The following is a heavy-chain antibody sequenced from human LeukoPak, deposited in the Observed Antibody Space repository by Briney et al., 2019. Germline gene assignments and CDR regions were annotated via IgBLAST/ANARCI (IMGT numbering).Heavy chain of an antibody. D-gene: IGHD1-26*01. CDR3: ARVLAGATYFDY. J-gene: IGHJ4*01. Sequence: GGSLRLSCAASGLTFSAYNMNWVRQAPGKGLEWLSYISSNGGTIYYADSVKGRFTISRDNAKNSLYLQMNSLRDEDTAVYYCARVLAGATYFDYWGQGTLVTVSS. CDR2: ISSNGGTI. CDR1: GLTFSAYN. V-gene: IGHV3-48*02.